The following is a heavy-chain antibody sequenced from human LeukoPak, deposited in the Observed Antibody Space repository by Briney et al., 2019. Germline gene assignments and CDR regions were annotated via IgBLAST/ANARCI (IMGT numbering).Heavy chain of an antibody. Sequence: PSETLSLTCTVSGYSISSGYYWGWIRQPPGKGLEWIGSIYHSGSTYYNPSLKSRVTISVDTSKNQFSLKLSSVTAADTAVYYCAREGVGTMGSSSHFDYWGQGTLVTVSS. J-gene: IGHJ4*02. CDR3: AREGVGTMGSSSHFDY. V-gene: IGHV4-38-2*02. D-gene: IGHD6-6*01. CDR2: IYHSGST. CDR1: GYSISSGYY.